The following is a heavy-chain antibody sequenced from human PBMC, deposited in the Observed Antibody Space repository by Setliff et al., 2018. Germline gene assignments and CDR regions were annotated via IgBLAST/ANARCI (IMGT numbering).Heavy chain of an antibody. J-gene: IGHJ6*03. CDR2: AIPLFGTT. CDR1: GGTFTNYG. D-gene: IGHD5-18*01. CDR3: AREGVDTRSSTDYRYYMDV. V-gene: IGHV1-69*05. Sequence: ASVKVSCKASGGTFTNYGVSWARQAPGQGLEWMGGAIPLFGTTDYAQKFHGRLTIITDESTSTASMELTSLTSDDTAVYYCAREGVDTRSSTDYRYYMDVWGKGTTVTVSS.